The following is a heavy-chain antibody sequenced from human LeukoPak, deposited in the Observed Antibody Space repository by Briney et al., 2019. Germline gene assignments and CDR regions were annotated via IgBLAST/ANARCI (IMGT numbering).Heavy chain of an antibody. J-gene: IGHJ4*02. CDR2: ISSSGSYI. CDR1: GFTFSSYS. CDR3: ASATISVSGGDFDY. D-gene: IGHD3-9*01. Sequence: GGSLRLSCAASGFTFSSYSMNWVRQAPGKGLEWVSSISSSGSYIYYADSVKGRFTISRDNAKNSLYLQMNSLRAEDTAVYYCASATISVSGGDFDYWGQGTLVTVSS. V-gene: IGHV3-21*01.